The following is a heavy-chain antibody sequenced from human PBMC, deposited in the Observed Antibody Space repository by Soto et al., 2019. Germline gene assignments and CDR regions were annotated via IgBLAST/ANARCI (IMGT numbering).Heavy chain of an antibody. CDR3: ARRDPMTGYYALDW. J-gene: IGHJ4*02. D-gene: IGHD3-9*01. V-gene: IGHV3-21*01. Sequence: PGGSLRLSCAASGFTFTRYSMIWVRHAPGKGLEWVSSLSSSSSYIYYADSVKGRFTISRDNAKNSLYLQMNSLRAEDTAVYYCARRDPMTGYYALDWWGQGTLVTVSS. CDR2: LSSSSSYI. CDR1: GFTFTRYS.